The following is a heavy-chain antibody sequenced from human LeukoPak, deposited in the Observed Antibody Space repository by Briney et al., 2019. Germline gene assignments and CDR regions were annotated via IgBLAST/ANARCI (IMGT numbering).Heavy chain of an antibody. J-gene: IGHJ5*02. V-gene: IGHV1-18*01. CDR3: ARGQYYYDSSGYPYWFDP. CDR2: ISAYNGNT. Sequence: ASVKVSCKASGYTFTSYGISWVRQAPGQGLEWMGWISAYNGNTNYAQKLQGRVTMTTDTSTSTAYMELRSLRSDDTAVYYCARGQYYYDSSGYPYWFDPWGQGTLVTVSS. D-gene: IGHD3-22*01. CDR1: GYTFTSYG.